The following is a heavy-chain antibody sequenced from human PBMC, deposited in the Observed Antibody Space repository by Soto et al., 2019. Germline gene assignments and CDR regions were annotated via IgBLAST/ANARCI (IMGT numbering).Heavy chain of an antibody. J-gene: IGHJ4*02. Sequence: ASVKVSCKASGYTFTENQIHWLRRAPGQRLEWMGRIDPKSGDTTFAQTYQGRVTMTRDTSISTAYMELSRLRSDDTAVYYCARDMARYYYGSGSSVFDYWGQGTLV. CDR2: IDPKSGDT. CDR1: GYTFTENQ. D-gene: IGHD3-10*01. CDR3: ARDMARYYYGSGSSVFDY. V-gene: IGHV1-2*02.